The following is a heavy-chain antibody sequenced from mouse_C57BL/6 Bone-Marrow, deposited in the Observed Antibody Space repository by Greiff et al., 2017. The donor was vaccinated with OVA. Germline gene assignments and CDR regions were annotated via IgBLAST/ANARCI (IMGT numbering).Heavy chain of an antibody. D-gene: IGHD4-1*01. CDR3: ARDADWEMGYWYFDV. J-gene: IGHJ1*03. Sequence: EVKLVESGGGLVQSGRSLRLSCATSGFTFSDFYMEWVRHAPGKGLEWIAASRNKANDYTTEYSASVKGRFIVSRDTSQSILYLQMNALRAEDTAIYYCARDADWEMGYWYFDVWGTGTTVTVSS. V-gene: IGHV7-1*01. CDR1: GFTFSDFY. CDR2: SRNKANDYTT.